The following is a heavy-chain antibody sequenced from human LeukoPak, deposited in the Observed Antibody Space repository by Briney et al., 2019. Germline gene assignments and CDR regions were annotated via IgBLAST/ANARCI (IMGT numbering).Heavy chain of an antibody. Sequence: RPGGSLRLSCAASGFTFSSYGMSRVRQAPGKGLEWVSAISGSGGSTYYADSVKGRFTISRDNSKNTLYLQMNSLRAEDTAVYYCAKDGRVAMVRGVTPTFWDYWGQGTLVTVSS. J-gene: IGHJ4*02. V-gene: IGHV3-23*01. CDR3: AKDGRVAMVRGVTPTFWDY. CDR2: ISGSGGST. CDR1: GFTFSSYG. D-gene: IGHD3-10*01.